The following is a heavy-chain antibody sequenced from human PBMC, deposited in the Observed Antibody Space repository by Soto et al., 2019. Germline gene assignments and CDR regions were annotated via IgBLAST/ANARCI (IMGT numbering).Heavy chain of an antibody. Sequence: SETLSLTCTVSGGSIRDYYWSWIRQSPGKGLEWIGHIYYTGKTNYNPSLKGRVTMSLDTSKNQFSLKMTSVAAADTAVYYCARDTQYSGGDWYEDWFDSWGQGTLVTVPQ. CDR2: IYYTGKT. CDR3: ARDTQYSGGDWYEDWFDS. D-gene: IGHD2-21*02. CDR1: GGSIRDYY. V-gene: IGHV4-59*13. J-gene: IGHJ5*01.